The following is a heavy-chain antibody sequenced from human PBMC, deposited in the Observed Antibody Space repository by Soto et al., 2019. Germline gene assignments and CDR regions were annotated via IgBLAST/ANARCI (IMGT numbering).Heavy chain of an antibody. Sequence: QVQLVQSAAEVKKPGASVKVSCKASGYTFIRYGITWVRQAPGQGLEWMGWISPYNDYTIYAQKVQGRVTMTTDTSTXTXYVXLRSMKSDDTAVYYCARGGYYDNTWGKLSHYGLDVWGQGTSVTVSS. V-gene: IGHV1-18*01. CDR1: GYTFIRYG. D-gene: IGHD3-16*01. CDR3: ARGGYYDNTWGKLSHYGLDV. J-gene: IGHJ6*02. CDR2: ISPYNDYT.